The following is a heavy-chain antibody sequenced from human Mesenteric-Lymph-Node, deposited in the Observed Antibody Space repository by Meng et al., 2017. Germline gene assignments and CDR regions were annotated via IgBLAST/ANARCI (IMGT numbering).Heavy chain of an antibody. CDR3: ARAALGDYVWGSYAAFDI. CDR2: VLHSGRT. J-gene: IGHJ3*02. Sequence: SETLSLTCAVYGGNFNAYYWTWIRQPPGKALEWIGEVLHSGRTNYNPSLTSRVTISVDTSKNQFSLRLTSVTAADRAVYYCARAALGDYVWGSYAAFDIWGQGTMVTVSS. CDR1: GGNFNAYY. D-gene: IGHD3-16*01. V-gene: IGHV4-34*12.